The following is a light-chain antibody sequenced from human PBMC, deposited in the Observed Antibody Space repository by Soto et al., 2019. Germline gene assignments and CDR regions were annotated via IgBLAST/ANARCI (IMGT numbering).Light chain of an antibody. CDR1: SGDIGYYSF. V-gene: IGLV2-14*01. Sequence: QSALPQPASVSGSPGQSITISCSGTSGDIGYYSFVSWFQHHPGKAPKLIIYEVSHRPSGVSDRFSASKSGDTASLTISGLQAEDEADYYCCSYSTSNSLVYVFGTGTKVTVL. J-gene: IGLJ1*01. CDR3: CSYSTSNSLVYV. CDR2: EVS.